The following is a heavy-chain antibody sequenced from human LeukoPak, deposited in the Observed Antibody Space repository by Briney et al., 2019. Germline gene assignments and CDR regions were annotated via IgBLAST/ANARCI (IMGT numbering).Heavy chain of an antibody. CDR3: ARVYGSGSYYKGWFDP. CDR1: GGSFSGYY. J-gene: IGHJ5*02. Sequence: SETLSLTCAVYGGSFSGYYWSWIRQPPGKGLEWIGEINHSGSTNYNPSLKSRVTISVDTSKNQFSLKLSSVTAADTAVYYCARVYGSGSYYKGWFDPWGQGTLVTVFS. CDR2: INHSGST. D-gene: IGHD3-10*01. V-gene: IGHV4-34*01.